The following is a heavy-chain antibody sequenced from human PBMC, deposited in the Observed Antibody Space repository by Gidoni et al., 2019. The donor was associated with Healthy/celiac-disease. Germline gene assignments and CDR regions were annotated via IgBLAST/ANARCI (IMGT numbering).Heavy chain of an antibody. CDR2: ISGSGGST. V-gene: IGHV3-23*01. D-gene: IGHD5-12*01. J-gene: IGHJ4*02. CDR3: AKGKMATILPFDY. Sequence: EVQLLESGGGLVQSGGSLILSCAASGFTFSSYAMSWVRQAPGKGLEWVSAISGSGGSTYYADSVKGRFTISRDNSKNTLYLQMNSLRAEDTAVYYCAKGKMATILPFDYWGQGTLVTVSS. CDR1: GFTFSSYA.